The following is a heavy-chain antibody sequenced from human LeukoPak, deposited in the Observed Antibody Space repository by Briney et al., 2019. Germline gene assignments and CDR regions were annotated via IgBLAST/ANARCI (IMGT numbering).Heavy chain of an antibody. Sequence: GASVKVSCKASGGTFSSFAISWVRQAPGQGLEWMGGIIPIFDTPNYAQKFQGRVTITADESTDAAYMELSSLRSEDTAVYYCASSPPYYYDTTFYSIITWGQGTLVTVSS. CDR1: GGTFSSFA. J-gene: IGHJ5*02. V-gene: IGHV1-69*13. D-gene: IGHD3-22*01. CDR2: IIPIFDTP. CDR3: ASSPPYYYDTTFYSIIT.